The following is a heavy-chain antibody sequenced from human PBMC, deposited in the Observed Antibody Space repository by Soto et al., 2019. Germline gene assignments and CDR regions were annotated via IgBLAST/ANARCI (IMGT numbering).Heavy chain of an antibody. J-gene: IGHJ4*02. D-gene: IGHD3-9*01. Sequence: PGGSLRLSCAASGFTFSSYWMSWVRQAPGKGLEWVANIKQDGSEKYCVDSVKGRFTISRDNAKNSLYLQMNSLRAEDTAVYYCARATEYNDILTGYYDDTYYFDYWGQGTLVIVSS. V-gene: IGHV3-7*05. CDR3: ARATEYNDILTGYYDDTYYFDY. CDR1: GFTFSSYW. CDR2: IKQDGSEK.